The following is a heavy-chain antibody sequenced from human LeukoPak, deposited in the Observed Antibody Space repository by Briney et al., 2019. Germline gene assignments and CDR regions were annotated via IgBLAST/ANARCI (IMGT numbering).Heavy chain of an antibody. CDR1: GGTFSSYA. CDR2: IIPIFGTA. V-gene: IGHV1-69*05. D-gene: IGHD3-22*01. J-gene: IGHJ4*02. Sequence: SVKVSCKASGGTFSSYAISWVRQAPGQGLEWMGGIIPIFGTANYAQKFQGRVTITTDESTSTAYMELSSLRSEDTAVYYCARTGRDSSGYYYVGDYWGQGTLVTVSS. CDR3: ARTGRDSSGYYYVGDY.